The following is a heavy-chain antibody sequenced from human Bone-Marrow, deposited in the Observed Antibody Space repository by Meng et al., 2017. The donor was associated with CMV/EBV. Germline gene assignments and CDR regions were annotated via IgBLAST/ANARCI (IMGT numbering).Heavy chain of an antibody. CDR3: AKAVFGGVSLSAFDI. CDR1: GFTFSSYE. J-gene: IGHJ3*02. Sequence: GGSLRLSCAASGFTFSSYEMNWVRQAPGKGLEWVSYISSSGSTIYYADSVKGRFTISRDNAKNSLYLQMNSLRAEDTAVYYCAKAVFGGVSLSAFDIWGQGTMVTVSS. CDR2: ISSSGSTI. D-gene: IGHD3-16*01. V-gene: IGHV3-48*03.